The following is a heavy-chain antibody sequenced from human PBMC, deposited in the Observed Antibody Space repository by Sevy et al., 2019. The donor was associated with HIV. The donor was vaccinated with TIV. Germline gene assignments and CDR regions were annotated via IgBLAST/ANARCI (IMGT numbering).Heavy chain of an antibody. CDR2: ISSDGSSE. Sequence: GGSLRLSCVASGFTFSGYGMHWVRQTPGKGLEWVAIISSDGSSENYVDSVKGRFTISRDNSKNMLYLQMNSLRAEDTAVYFCARNDDTSGYYRDGVFDNWGQGTMVTVSS. J-gene: IGHJ3*02. CDR3: ARNDDTSGYYRDGVFDN. V-gene: IGHV3-33*01. CDR1: GFTFSGYG. D-gene: IGHD3-22*01.